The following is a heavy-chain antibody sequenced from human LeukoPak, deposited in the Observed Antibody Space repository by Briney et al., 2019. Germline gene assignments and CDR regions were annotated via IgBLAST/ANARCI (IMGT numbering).Heavy chain of an antibody. J-gene: IGHJ4*02. CDR1: GYTFTGYY. D-gene: IGHD2-2*02. V-gene: IGHV1-2*02. CDR3: ARASAIRYLSDY. CDR2: INPNSGGT. Sequence: ASVKVSCKASGYTFTGYYMHWVRQAPGQGLEWMGWINPNSGGTNYAQKFQGRVTMTRDTSISTAYMELSRLRSDDTAVYYCARASAIRYLSDYWGQGTLVTVSS.